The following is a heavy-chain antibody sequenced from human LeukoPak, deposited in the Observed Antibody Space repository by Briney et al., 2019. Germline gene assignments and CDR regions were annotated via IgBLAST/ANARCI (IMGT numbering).Heavy chain of an antibody. CDR3: ARGLRYYDSSGYPSGSLFDY. V-gene: IGHV3-30*04. CDR1: GFTFSSYA. J-gene: IGHJ4*02. Sequence: PGGSLRLSCAASGFTFSSYAMHWVRQAPGKGLEWAAVISYDGSNKYYADSVKGRFTISRDNSKNTLYLQMNSLRAEDTAVYYCARGLRYYDSSGYPSGSLFDYWGQGTLVTVSS. CDR2: ISYDGSNK. D-gene: IGHD3-22*01.